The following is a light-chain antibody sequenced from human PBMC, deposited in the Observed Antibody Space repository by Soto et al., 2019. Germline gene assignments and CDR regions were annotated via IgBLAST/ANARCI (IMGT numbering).Light chain of an antibody. V-gene: IGKV3-20*01. CDR1: QSVSSNY. CDR2: RAS. Sequence: EIVLTQSPGTLSLSPGERATLSCRASQSVSSNYLAWYQQKPGQAPKVLIYRASIRATGIPDRFTGSGSGTDFTLTISRLEPEDFATYYCQQYNSYSQTFGQGTKVDI. J-gene: IGKJ1*01. CDR3: QQYNSYSQT.